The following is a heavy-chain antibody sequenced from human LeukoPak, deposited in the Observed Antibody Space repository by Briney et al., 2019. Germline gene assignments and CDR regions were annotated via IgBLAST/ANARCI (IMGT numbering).Heavy chain of an antibody. CDR1: GFFVSNNY. Sequence: GGSLRLSCAASGFFVSNNYMYWVRQAPGKGLEWVSAISGSGGSTYYADSVKGRFTISRDNSKNTLYLQMNSLRAEDTAVYYCAKELAYWYFDLWGRGTLVTVSS. V-gene: IGHV3-23*01. D-gene: IGHD1-1*01. CDR2: ISGSGGST. CDR3: AKELAYWYFDL. J-gene: IGHJ2*01.